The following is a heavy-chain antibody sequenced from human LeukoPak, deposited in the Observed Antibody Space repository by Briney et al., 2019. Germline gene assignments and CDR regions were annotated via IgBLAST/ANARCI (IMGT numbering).Heavy chain of an antibody. CDR3: ARGPDDFDY. CDR1: GYSISSGYY. D-gene: IGHD1-14*01. J-gene: IGHJ4*02. CDR2: IYYSGST. Sequence: PSETLSLTCTVSGYSISSGYYWGWIRQPPGKGLEWIGFIYYSGSTKYNPSLKSRVTILVDTSKNQFSLKLSSVTAADTAVYFCARGPDDFDYWGQGTLVTVSS. V-gene: IGHV4-61*01.